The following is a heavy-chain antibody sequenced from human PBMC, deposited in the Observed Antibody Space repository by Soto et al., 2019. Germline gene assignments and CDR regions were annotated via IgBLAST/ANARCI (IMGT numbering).Heavy chain of an antibody. CDR3: ARGRIAAAGY. D-gene: IGHD6-13*01. V-gene: IGHV4-59*01. J-gene: IGHJ4*02. CDR2: IYYSGST. CDR1: GGSISSYY. Sequence: QVQLQESGPGLVKPSETLSLTRTVSGGSISSYYWSWIRQPPGKGLEWIGYIYYSGSTNYNPSLKSRVTISVDTSKNPFSLTLSSVTAADTAVYYCARGRIAAAGYWGQGTLVTVSS.